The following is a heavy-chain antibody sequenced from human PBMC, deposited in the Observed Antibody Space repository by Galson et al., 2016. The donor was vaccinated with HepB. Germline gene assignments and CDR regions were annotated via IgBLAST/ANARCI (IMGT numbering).Heavy chain of an antibody. CDR2: INPRTGGT. CDR3: TRGSDNYNPKTSYYYGLDV. D-gene: IGHD4-11*01. CDR1: GYTLTDYY. J-gene: IGHJ6*02. V-gene: IGHV1-2*04. Sequence: SVKVSCKASGYTLTDYYLHWVRQAPGQGLEWVGWINPRTGGTICAQKFQGWVTMTSDTSISTAYMDLTRVTSDDTAVYYCTRGSDNYNPKTSYYYGLDVWGQGTTVTVSS.